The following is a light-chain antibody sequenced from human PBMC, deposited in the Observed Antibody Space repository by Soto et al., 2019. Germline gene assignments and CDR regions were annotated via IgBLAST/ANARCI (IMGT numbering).Light chain of an antibody. Sequence: DIQLAQSPSFLSASVGDRVTITCRASQGISSYLAWYQQKPGKAPKLLIYKASSLESGVPSRFSGSGSGTEFTLTISSLQPDDFATYYCQQYNSYSWTFGQGTKVDIK. V-gene: IGKV1-5*03. CDR2: KAS. CDR1: QGISSY. J-gene: IGKJ1*01. CDR3: QQYNSYSWT.